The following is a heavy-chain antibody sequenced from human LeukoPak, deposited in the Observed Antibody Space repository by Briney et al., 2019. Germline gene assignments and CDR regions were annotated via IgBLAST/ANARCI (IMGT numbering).Heavy chain of an antibody. CDR2: IYYSGST. Sequence: PSETLSLTCTVSGGSISSSSYYWGWIRQPPGKGLEWIGSIYYSGSTYYNPSLKSRVTISVDTSKNQFSLKLSFVTAADTAVYYCARDEYSSSLDYWGQGTLVTVSS. V-gene: IGHV4-39*07. CDR1: GGSISSSSYY. J-gene: IGHJ4*02. CDR3: ARDEYSSSLDY. D-gene: IGHD6-6*01.